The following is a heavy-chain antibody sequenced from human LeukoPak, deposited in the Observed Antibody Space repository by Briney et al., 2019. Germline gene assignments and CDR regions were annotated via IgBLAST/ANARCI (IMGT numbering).Heavy chain of an antibody. V-gene: IGHV4-59*01. CDR3: ARAGGFFSPFGY. CDR1: GVSISSYY. D-gene: IGHD3-3*01. CDR2: IYYSGGT. J-gene: IGHJ4*02. Sequence: SETLSLTCTVSGVSISSYYWSWIRQPPGKGLEWIGYIYYSGGTNYNPSLKSRVTISVDTSKNQFSLKLSSVTAADTAVYYCARAGGFFSPFGYWGQGTLVTVSS.